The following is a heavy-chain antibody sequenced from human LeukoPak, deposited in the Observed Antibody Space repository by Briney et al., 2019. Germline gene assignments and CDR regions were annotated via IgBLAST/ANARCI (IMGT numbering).Heavy chain of an antibody. J-gene: IGHJ6*03. Sequence: GGSLRLSCAASGFTFSSYSMNWVRQAPGKGLDWVSSFSSSSSYINYADSVKGRFTISRDNAKNSLYLQMNSLRAEDTAVYYCTRANYDSSGYLYYYYMDVWGKGTTVTVSS. CDR2: FSSSSSYI. CDR1: GFTFSSYS. CDR3: TRANYDSSGYLYYYYMDV. D-gene: IGHD3-22*01. V-gene: IGHV3-21*01.